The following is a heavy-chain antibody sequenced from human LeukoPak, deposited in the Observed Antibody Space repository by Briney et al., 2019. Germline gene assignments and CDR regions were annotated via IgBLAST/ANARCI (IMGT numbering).Heavy chain of an antibody. Sequence: GGSLRLSCAASGFTFSSYAMSWVRQAPGEGLEWGSAITGTGGSAYYADSVRGRFTISRDNSKNTLFLQMDSPRAEDTAVSYCAAYGSGSYPDYWGQGTLVTVSS. J-gene: IGHJ4*02. CDR1: GFTFSSYA. V-gene: IGHV3-23*01. CDR2: ITGTGGSA. CDR3: AAYGSGSYPDY. D-gene: IGHD3-10*01.